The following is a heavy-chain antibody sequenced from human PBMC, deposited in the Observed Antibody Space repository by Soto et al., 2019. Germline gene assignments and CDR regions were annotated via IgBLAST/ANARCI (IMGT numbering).Heavy chain of an antibody. Sequence: GGSLRLSCAASGLTFSSFAMSWVRQALGQGLDWVSAISGSGGSTYSADSVKGRFTISRDASKNTLYLQLRSLRADDTAVYYFAGGFSAGYISPPVFWSQGSLVNVFS. CDR3: AGGFSAGYISPPVF. CDR1: GLTFSSFA. J-gene: IGHJ4*02. CDR2: ISGSGGST. D-gene: IGHD3-9*01. V-gene: IGHV3-23*01.